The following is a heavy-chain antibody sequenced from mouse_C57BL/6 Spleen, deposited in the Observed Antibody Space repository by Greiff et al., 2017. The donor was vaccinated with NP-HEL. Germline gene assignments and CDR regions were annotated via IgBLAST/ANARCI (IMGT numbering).Heavy chain of an antibody. V-gene: IGHV14-4*01. D-gene: IGHD1-1*01. CDR3: TTDYYGSSPYYYAMDY. CDR2: IDPENGDT. Sequence: EVQLQQSGAELVRPGASVKLSCTASGFNIKDDYMHWVKQRPEQGLEWIGWIDPENGDTEYASKFQGKATITADTSSNTAYLQRSSLTSEDTAVYYCTTDYYGSSPYYYAMDYWGQGTSVTVSS. CDR1: GFNIKDDY. J-gene: IGHJ4*01.